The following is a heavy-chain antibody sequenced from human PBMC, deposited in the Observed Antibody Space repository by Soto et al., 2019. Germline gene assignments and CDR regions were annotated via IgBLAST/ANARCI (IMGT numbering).Heavy chain of an antibody. J-gene: IGHJ4*02. V-gene: IGHV4-31*03. CDR3: AKSSVRGIKHS. CDR2: IYFSGSA. Sequence: QVQLQESGPGLVKPSQTLSLTCTVSGDSPSRGGYYWSWIRQPPGKGLEWIGYIYFSGSAYYNPSLKSRVTMSIDTSKNQFSLRLTSLTAADTAVYYCAKSSVRGIKHSWGQGTLAIVSS. D-gene: IGHD3-10*01. CDR1: GDSPSRGGYY.